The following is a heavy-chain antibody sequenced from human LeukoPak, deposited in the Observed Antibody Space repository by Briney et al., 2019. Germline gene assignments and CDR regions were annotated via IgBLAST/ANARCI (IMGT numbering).Heavy chain of an antibody. V-gene: IGHV3-74*01. Sequence: RGSLRLSCAASGSTFSSYWMHWVRQAPGEGLVWVSRVNSDGSSTTYADSVKGRFTSSRDNAKNTLYLQMNSLRAEDTAVYYCARGSTQYSSGWYGLDYWGQGTLVTVSS. CDR1: GSTFSSYW. CDR3: ARGSTQYSSGWYGLDY. CDR2: VNSDGSST. J-gene: IGHJ4*02. D-gene: IGHD6-19*01.